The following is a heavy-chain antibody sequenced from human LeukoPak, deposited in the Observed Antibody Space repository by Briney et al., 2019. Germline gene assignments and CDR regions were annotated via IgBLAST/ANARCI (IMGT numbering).Heavy chain of an antibody. V-gene: IGHV1-3*03. J-gene: IGHJ4*02. CDR2: INAGNGNT. Sequence: ASVKVSCKASGYTFTSCAMHWVRQAPGQRLEWMGWINAGNGNTRYSQEFQGRVTITRDTSASTAYMELSSLRSEDMAVYYCARDSGSYSGLDYWGQGTLVTVSS. D-gene: IGHD1-26*01. CDR1: GYTFTSCA. CDR3: ARDSGSYSGLDY.